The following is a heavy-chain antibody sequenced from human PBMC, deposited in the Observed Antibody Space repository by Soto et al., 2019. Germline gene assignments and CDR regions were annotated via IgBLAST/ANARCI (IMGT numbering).Heavy chain of an antibody. J-gene: IGHJ1*01. CDR3: ARGITSGHPQYFQH. CDR2: INAGNGNT. D-gene: IGHD2-8*01. Sequence: ASVKVSCKASGYTFTTDVMHWVRQAPGQRLEWMGWINAGNGNTKYSQNFQGRVTITRDTSASTAYMEVSSLRSEDTAVYYCARGITSGHPQYFQHWGQGTLVTVSS. CDR1: GYTFTTDV. V-gene: IGHV1-3*01.